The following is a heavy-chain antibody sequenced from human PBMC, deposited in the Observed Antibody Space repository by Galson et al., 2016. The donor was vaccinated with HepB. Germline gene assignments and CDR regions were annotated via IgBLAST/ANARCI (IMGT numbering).Heavy chain of an antibody. CDR2: ISASGGV. CDR3: VTYASWLDP. CDR1: GFTFSSHN. V-gene: IGHV3-48*01. D-gene: IGHD2-2*01. Sequence: SLRLSCAASGFTFSSHNLNWVRQAPGKGLEWVSYISASGGVHYADSVKGRFTMSRDNANYSVYLQMNSLRAEDTAVYYCVTYASWLDPWGQGTLVTVSS. J-gene: IGHJ5*02.